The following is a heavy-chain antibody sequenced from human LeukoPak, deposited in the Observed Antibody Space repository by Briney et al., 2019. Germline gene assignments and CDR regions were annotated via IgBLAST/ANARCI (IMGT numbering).Heavy chain of an antibody. CDR1: GGSISSGGYY. D-gene: IGHD3-3*01. V-gene: IGHV4-31*03. CDR2: IYYSGST. J-gene: IGHJ5*02. CDR3: ARDQDYDFWTFDP. Sequence: SETLSLTCTVSGGSISSGGYYWSWIRQHPGKGLEWIGYIYYSGSTYYNPSLKSRVTISVDTSKNQFSLKLSSVTAADTAVYYCARDQDYDFWTFDPWGQGTLVTVSS.